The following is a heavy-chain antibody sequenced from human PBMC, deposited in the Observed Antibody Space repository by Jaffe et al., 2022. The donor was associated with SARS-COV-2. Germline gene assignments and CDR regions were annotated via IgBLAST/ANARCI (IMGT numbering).Heavy chain of an antibody. Sequence: EVQLVESGGGLVQPGGSLRLSCAASGFTFRGYAMSWVRQAPGKGLEWVSAISTSGGSTSYADSVKGRFTISRDNSKNTLYLQMNSLRAEDTAVYYCAQVGGSYDLRDWGQGTLVTVSS. D-gene: IGHD1-26*01. CDR2: ISTSGGST. V-gene: IGHV3-23*04. J-gene: IGHJ4*02. CDR3: AQVGGSYDLRD. CDR1: GFTFRGYA.